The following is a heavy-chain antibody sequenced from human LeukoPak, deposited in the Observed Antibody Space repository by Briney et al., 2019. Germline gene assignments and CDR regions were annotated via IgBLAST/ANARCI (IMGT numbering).Heavy chain of an antibody. J-gene: IGHJ4*02. CDR1: GFIFSTYW. D-gene: IGHD2-2*01. CDR3: VPQEDCSRTTCQFDC. V-gene: IGHV3-74*01. CDR2: MNSDGSSI. Sequence: PGGSLRLSCAASGFIFSTYWMHWVRQAPGKGLVWVSRMNSDGSSISYADSVKGRFTISRDNAKNTLYLQMNNLRPEDTAVYYCVPQEDCSRTTCQFDCWGQGTLVTVSS.